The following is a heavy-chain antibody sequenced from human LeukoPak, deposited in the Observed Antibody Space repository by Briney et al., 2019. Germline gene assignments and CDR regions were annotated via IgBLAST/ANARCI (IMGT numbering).Heavy chain of an antibody. J-gene: IGHJ4*02. V-gene: IGHV3-13*04. D-gene: IGHD6-19*01. CDR3: ARAPPGSGWLVDY. Sequence: PGGSLRLSCAASGFTFSSYDMLWVRQATGKGLEWVSAINTAGDTYYPGSVKGRFTISRENDKNSLCLQMNSLRGGDTAMYYCARAPPGSGWLVDYWGQGTLVTVSS. CDR2: INTAGDT. CDR1: GFTFSSYD.